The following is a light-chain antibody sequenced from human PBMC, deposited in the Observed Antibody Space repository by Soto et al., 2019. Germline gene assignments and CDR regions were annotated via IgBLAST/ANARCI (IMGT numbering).Light chain of an antibody. V-gene: IGKV2-28*01. CDR3: MQALQAPLT. J-gene: IGKJ4*01. Sequence: DIVMTQFPLSLSVTPGEPASISCRSSQSLLHSRGYNDLEWYLQKPGQSPKLLIYFVSNRASGVPDRFSGSASGTNFTLKISRVEAEDVGVYYCMQALQAPLTFGGGTKVEIK. CDR2: FVS. CDR1: QSLLHSRGYND.